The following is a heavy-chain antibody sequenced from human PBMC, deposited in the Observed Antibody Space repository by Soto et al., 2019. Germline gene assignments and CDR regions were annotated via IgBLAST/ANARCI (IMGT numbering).Heavy chain of an antibody. V-gene: IGHV4-4*07. Sequence: SETLSLTCTVSGGSISSLYLSWIRQAAGKGLEWIGRMDYRGSSNHNLSLKSRVTMSVDTSRNQFSLKLSSVTAADTAVYYCARGIREGAFNSFDQWGQGTLVTVSS. CDR3: ARGIREGAFNSFDQ. CDR2: MDYRGSS. CDR1: GGSISSLY. D-gene: IGHD3-3*02. J-gene: IGHJ4*02.